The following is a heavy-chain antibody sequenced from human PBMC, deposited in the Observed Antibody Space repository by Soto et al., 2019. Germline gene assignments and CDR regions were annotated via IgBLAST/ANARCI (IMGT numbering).Heavy chain of an antibody. Sequence: PSETLSLTCTVSGGSISSYYWSWIRQPPGKGLEWIGSIYYSGSTYYNPSLKSRVTISVDTSKNQFSLKLSSVTAADTAVYYCARRGDYGGKRVWHYYYGMDVWGQGTTVTVSS. CDR2: IYYSGST. CDR3: ARRGDYGGKRVWHYYYGMDV. J-gene: IGHJ6*02. V-gene: IGHV4-59*08. D-gene: IGHD4-17*01. CDR1: GGSISSYY.